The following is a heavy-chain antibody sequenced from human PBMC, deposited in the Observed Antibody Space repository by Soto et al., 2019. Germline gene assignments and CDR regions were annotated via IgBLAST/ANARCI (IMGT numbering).Heavy chain of an antibody. CDR1: GDSVSSNTAS. CDR3: ARSLNRVATIRGSSSVPGR. J-gene: IGHJ4*02. CDR2: TYFRSKWYN. Sequence: SQTLSLTCVISGDSVSSNTASWNWIRQSPSRGLEWLGRTYFRSKWYNDYAVSVKSRIIINPDTSNNQFSLRLNSVTAADTAVYYCARSLNRVATIRGSSSVPGRWGQGTLVTV. V-gene: IGHV6-1*01. D-gene: IGHD5-12*01.